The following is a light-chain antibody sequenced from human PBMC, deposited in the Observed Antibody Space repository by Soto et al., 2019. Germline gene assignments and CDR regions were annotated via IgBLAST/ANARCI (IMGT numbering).Light chain of an antibody. CDR3: QQSYSTPRT. CDR2: AAS. J-gene: IGKJ4*01. V-gene: IGKV1-39*01. Sequence: DIQMTQSPSSLSVSVGDRVTITCRASQSIGGFLNWYQQKLGKAPKLLIYAASSLQSGVPSRFSVSGSGTDFTLTISSLQPEDFATYYCQQSYSTPRTFGGGTKVDIK. CDR1: QSIGGF.